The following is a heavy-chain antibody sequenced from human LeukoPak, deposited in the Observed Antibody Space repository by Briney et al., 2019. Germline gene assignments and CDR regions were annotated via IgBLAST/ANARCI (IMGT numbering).Heavy chain of an antibody. Sequence: GGSLRLSCAASGFTFSSYAMHWVRQAPGKGLEWVAVISYDGSNRYYADSVKGRFTISRDNFKNTLYLQMNSLRAEDTAVYYCASPKTIPDYWGQGTLVTVSS. V-gene: IGHV3-30-3*01. J-gene: IGHJ4*02. D-gene: IGHD3-9*01. CDR1: GFTFSSYA. CDR3: ASPKTIPDY. CDR2: ISYDGSNR.